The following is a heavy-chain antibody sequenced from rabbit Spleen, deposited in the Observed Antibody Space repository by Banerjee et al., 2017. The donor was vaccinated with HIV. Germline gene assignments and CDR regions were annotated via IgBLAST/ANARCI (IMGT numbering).Heavy chain of an antibody. CDR1: GFDFSNNYV. V-gene: IGHV1S40*01. D-gene: IGHD8-1*01. Sequence: QSLEESGGDLVKPEGSLTLTCTASGFDFSNNYVMYWVRQAAGKGLEWIACIDTGSSAFTYFASWAKGRFTISKTSSTTVTLQMTSLTAADTATYFCARDSGSSFSSYGMDLWGQGTLVTVS. J-gene: IGHJ6*01. CDR3: ARDSGSSFSSYGMDL. CDR2: IDTGSSAFT.